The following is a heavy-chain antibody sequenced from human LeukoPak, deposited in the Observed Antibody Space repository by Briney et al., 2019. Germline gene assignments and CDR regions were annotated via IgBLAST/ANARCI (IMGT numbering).Heavy chain of an antibody. CDR3: ARLGSLLTPFDY. Sequence: SVKVSCKASGGTFSSYAISWVRQAPGQGLEWMGGIIPIFGIANYAQKFQGRVTITADKSTSTAYMELSSLRSEDTAVYYCARLGSLLTPFDYWGQGTLVTVSS. V-gene: IGHV1-69*17. D-gene: IGHD3-16*01. CDR2: IIPIFGIA. J-gene: IGHJ4*02. CDR1: GGTFSSYA.